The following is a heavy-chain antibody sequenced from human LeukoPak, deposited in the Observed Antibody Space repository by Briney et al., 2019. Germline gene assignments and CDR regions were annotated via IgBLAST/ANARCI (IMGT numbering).Heavy chain of an antibody. CDR2: MNPNSGNT. J-gene: IGHJ6*02. CDR3: ARFDIVVVPAASRHYYYYGMDV. D-gene: IGHD2-2*01. Sequence: ASVTVSFKASGYTFTSYDINWVRRATGQGLEWMGWMNPNSGNTGYAQKFQGRVTMTRNTSISTAYMELSSLRSEDTAVYYCARFDIVVVPAASRHYYYYGMDVWGQGTTVTVSS. CDR1: GYTFTSYD. V-gene: IGHV1-8*01.